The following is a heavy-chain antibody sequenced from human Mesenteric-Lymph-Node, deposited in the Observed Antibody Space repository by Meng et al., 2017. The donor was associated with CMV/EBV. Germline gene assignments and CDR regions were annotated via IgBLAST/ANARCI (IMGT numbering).Heavy chain of an antibody. CDR2: ISWNSGTI. CDR1: GFTFDDYG. V-gene: IGHV3-9*03. Sequence: SLKISCAASGFTFDDYGMSWVRQAPGKGLEWISGISWNSGTIAYADSVKGRFTISRDNAKNSLYLEMNSLRPEDMALYYCAKGRGTSVHYYAMDVWGQGTTVTVSS. J-gene: IGHJ6*02. CDR3: AKGRGTSVHYYAMDV.